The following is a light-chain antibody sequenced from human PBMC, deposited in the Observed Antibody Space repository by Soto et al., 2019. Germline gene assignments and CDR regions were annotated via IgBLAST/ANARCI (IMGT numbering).Light chain of an antibody. Sequence: EVVLTQSPGTLSLSPGERATLSCRASQSVISTYLAWYQQKPGQAPRLLIYGASSRADGVPARVSGSGSGTDFTLTISGLEPDDCAIYYCQQYGSSQYTFGNGTNLEVK. V-gene: IGKV3-20*01. CDR1: QSVISTY. J-gene: IGKJ2*01. CDR2: GAS. CDR3: QQYGSSQYT.